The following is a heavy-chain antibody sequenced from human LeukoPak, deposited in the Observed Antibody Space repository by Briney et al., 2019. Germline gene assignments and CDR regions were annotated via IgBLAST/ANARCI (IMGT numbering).Heavy chain of an antibody. J-gene: IGHJ6*02. CDR1: GGTFSSYA. CDR3: ARMKLGYCSGGSSKKGFCGMDV. D-gene: IGHD2-15*01. CDR2: IIPIFGTA. V-gene: IGHV1-69*13. Sequence: SVKVSCKASGGTFSSYAISWVRQAPGQGLEWMGGIIPIFGTANYAQKFQGRVTITADESTSTAYMELSSLRSEDTAVYYCARMKLGYCSGGSSKKGFCGMDVWGQGTTVTVSS.